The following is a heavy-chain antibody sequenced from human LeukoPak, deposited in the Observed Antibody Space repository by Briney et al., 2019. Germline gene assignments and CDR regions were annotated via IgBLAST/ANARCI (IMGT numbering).Heavy chain of an antibody. CDR3: ARESYQTEPGYSYGPSTHYYGMDV. CDR1: GGTFSSYA. Sequence: SVKVSCKASGGTFSSYAISWVRQAPGQGLEWMGRIIPILGIANYAQKFQGRVTITADKSTSTAYMELSSLRSEDTAVYYCARESYQTEPGYSYGPSTHYYGMDVWGQGTTATVSS. J-gene: IGHJ6*02. D-gene: IGHD5-18*01. CDR2: IIPILGIA. V-gene: IGHV1-69*04.